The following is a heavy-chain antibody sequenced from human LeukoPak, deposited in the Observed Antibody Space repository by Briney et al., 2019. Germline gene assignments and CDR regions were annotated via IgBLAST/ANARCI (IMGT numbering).Heavy chain of an antibody. Sequence: ASVTVSCKASGYIFTSYGITWVRQAPGQGLEWMGWISADNGDRKYAQKFQGRVNMTTDRSTSTAYMELRSLTSDDTAFYYCARESVYSTGWYTFDYWGQGTLVTVSS. CDR3: ARESVYSTGWYTFDY. CDR2: ISADNGDR. D-gene: IGHD6-19*01. V-gene: IGHV1-18*01. CDR1: GYIFTSYG. J-gene: IGHJ4*02.